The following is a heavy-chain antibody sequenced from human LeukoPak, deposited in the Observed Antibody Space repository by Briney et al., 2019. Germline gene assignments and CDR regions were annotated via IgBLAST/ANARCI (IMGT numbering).Heavy chain of an antibody. CDR3: ARELPREVTLDY. V-gene: IGHV3-74*01. CDR2: INTDGDRT. D-gene: IGHD2-21*02. J-gene: IGHJ4*02. CDR1: GFTFFSYE. Sequence: PGGSLRLSCAASGFTFFSYEMQWVRQAPGKGLVWVSRINTDGDRTSYADSVKGRFTTSRDNAKNTLYLQVNSLRAEDTAVYYCARELPREVTLDYWGQGTLVTVSS.